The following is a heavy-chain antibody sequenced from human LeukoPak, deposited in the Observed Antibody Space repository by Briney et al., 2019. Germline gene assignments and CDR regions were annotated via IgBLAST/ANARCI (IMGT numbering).Heavy chain of an antibody. CDR2: ISAYNGNT. CDR1: GYTFTSYG. D-gene: IGHD2-2*03. CDR3: ATRRGYCSSTSCQNELELDY. Sequence: GASVKVSCKASGYTFTSYGISWVRQAPGQGLEWMGWISAYNGNTNYAQKLQGRVTMTTDTSTSTAYMELRSLRSDDTAVYYCATRRGYCSSTSCQNELELDYWGQGTLVTVSS. V-gene: IGHV1-18*01. J-gene: IGHJ4*02.